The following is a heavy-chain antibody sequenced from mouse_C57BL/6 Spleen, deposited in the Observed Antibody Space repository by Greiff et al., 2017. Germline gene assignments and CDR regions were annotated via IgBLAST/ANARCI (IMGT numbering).Heavy chain of an antibody. CDR1: GYAFSSYW. D-gene: IGHD4-1*01. V-gene: IGHV1-80*01. CDR3: ARSRLGFAY. J-gene: IGHJ3*01. Sequence: LQQSGASVKISCKASGYAFSSYWMNWVKQRPGKGLEWIGQIYPGDGDTNYNGKFKGKATLTADKSSSTAYMQLSSLTSEDSAVYFCARSRLGFAYWGQGTLVTVSA. CDR2: IYPGDGDT.